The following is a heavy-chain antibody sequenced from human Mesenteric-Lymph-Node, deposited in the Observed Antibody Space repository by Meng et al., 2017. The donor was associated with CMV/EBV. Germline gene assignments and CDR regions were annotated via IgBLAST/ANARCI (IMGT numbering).Heavy chain of an antibody. CDR2: IRYDGSNK. Sequence: GESLKISCAASGFTFSSYGMHWVRQAPGKGLEWVAFIRYDGSNKYYADSVKGRFTISRDNSKNTLYLQMNSLKIEDTAVYYCTRQDVWGQGTTVTVSS. CDR1: GFTFSSYG. V-gene: IGHV3-30*02. CDR3: TRQDV. J-gene: IGHJ6*02.